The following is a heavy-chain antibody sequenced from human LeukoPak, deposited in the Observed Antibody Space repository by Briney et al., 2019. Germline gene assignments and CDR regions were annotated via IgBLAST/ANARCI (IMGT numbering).Heavy chain of an antibody. D-gene: IGHD3-10*01. Sequence: SETLSLTCAVYGGSFSGNYWSWIRQPPGKGLEWIGEINRGGSTVYNPSLQSRLTISVDTSKNQFSPKMSSVTAADTAVYYCARGRSSGSYYDDYWGQGSLVTVSS. V-gene: IGHV4-34*01. CDR2: INRGGST. CDR1: GGSFSGNY. CDR3: ARGRSSGSYYDDY. J-gene: IGHJ4*02.